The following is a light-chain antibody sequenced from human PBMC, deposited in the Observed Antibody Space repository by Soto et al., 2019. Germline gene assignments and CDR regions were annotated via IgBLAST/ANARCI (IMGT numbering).Light chain of an antibody. CDR2: EGS. CDR1: SSDVGSYNL. V-gene: IGLV2-23*01. Sequence: QSALTQPASVSGSPGQSITISCTGSSSDVGSYNLVSWYQQLPGEAPKLMIYEGSKRPSGVSNRFSGYKSGNTASLTISGLQAEDEADYYCCSFERSITLVFGGGTQLTVL. CDR3: CSFERSITLV. J-gene: IGLJ2*01.